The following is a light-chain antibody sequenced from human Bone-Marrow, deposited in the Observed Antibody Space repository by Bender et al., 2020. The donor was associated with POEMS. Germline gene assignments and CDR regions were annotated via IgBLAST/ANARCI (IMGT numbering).Light chain of an antibody. CDR2: EGN. CDR1: IYDL. CDR3: CSYAGSSSFVGVL. Sequence: QSALTQPASMSGSPGQSITISCTGLIYDLVSWFQQHPGKAPRLLIYEGNKRPSDISSRFSASKSGNTASLTVSGLQAEDEADYYCCSYAGSSSFVGVLFGGGTKLTVL. V-gene: IGLV2-23*03. J-gene: IGLJ2*01.